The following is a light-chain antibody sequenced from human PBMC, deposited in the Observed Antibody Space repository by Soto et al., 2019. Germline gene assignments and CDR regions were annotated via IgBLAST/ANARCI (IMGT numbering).Light chain of an antibody. J-gene: IGKJ1*01. CDR2: DAS. V-gene: IGKV3-11*01. CDR3: QQRTSWPPWT. Sequence: EVVLTQSPATLSLSPGGRATLSCRASQSVGLSLAWYQQKPGQAPRLLIYDASERASGIPARFSGSGSGTDVTLTISSLEPEDFAVYYCQQRTSWPPWTFGQGTKVEIK. CDR1: QSVGLS.